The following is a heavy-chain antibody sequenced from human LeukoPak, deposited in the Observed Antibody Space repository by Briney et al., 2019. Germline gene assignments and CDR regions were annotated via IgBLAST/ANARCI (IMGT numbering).Heavy chain of an antibody. D-gene: IGHD2-2*01. CDR1: GGSFSGYY. J-gene: IGHJ5*02. Sequence: PSETLSLTCAVYGGSFSGYYWSWIRQPPGKGLEWIGEINHSGSTNYNPSLKSRVTISVDPSKNQFSLKLSSVTAADTAVYYCARHRFVVVPAAKGGWFDPWGQGTLVTVSS. CDR3: ARHRFVVVPAAKGGWFDP. CDR2: INHSGST. V-gene: IGHV4-34*01.